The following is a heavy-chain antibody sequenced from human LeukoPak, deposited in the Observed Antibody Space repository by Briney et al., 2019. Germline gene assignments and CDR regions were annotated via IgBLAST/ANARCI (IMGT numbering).Heavy chain of an antibody. CDR3: ATSPIFSND. CDR2: ISTDGSST. V-gene: IGHV3-74*01. Sequence: GGSLRLSCAASGFTFSDYWMHWVRQAPGKGLVWVSHISTDGSSTTYADSVRGRFIISRDNARNTLYLQMNSLRVGDTAVYYCATSPIFSNDWGQGTLVTVSS. D-gene: IGHD3-3*01. CDR1: GFTFSDYW. J-gene: IGHJ4*02.